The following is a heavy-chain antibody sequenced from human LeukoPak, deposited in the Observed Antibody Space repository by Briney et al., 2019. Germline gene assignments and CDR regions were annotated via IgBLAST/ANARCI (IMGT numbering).Heavy chain of an antibody. J-gene: IGHJ6*02. Sequence: GGCLRLSCADSVFTFSDYYTSWIRQAPGKGXXXXXXXXXXXXXXYYADSVKGLFTIARDNAKNSLYMQMISLRAEDTAVYYCARETRPYSYGSPNYYYYGMDVWGQGTTVTVSS. CDR3: ARETRPYSYGSPNYYYYGMDV. CDR2: XXXXXXXX. V-gene: IGHV3-11*01. D-gene: IGHD5-18*01. CDR1: VFTFSDYY.